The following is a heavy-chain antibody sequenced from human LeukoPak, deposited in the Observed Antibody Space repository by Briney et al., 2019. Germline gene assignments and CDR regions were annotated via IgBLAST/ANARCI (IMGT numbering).Heavy chain of an antibody. CDR2: SSGSGGST. V-gene: IGHV3-23*01. J-gene: IGHJ3*02. D-gene: IGHD2-15*01. CDR1: GFTFSSYV. CDR3: AKDGGIGKGAFDI. Sequence: TGGSLRLSCAASGFTFSSYVMSWVRQAPGKGLEWVSTSSGSGGSTYYADSVKGRFTISRDNSKNTLYLQMNSLRAEDTAVYYCAKDGGIGKGAFDIWGQGTMVTVSS.